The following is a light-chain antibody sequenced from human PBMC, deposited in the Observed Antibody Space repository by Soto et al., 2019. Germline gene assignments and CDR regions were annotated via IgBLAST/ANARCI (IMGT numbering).Light chain of an antibody. V-gene: IGLV1-44*01. Sequence: QSELTQPPSASGTPGQRVTISCSGSISNIGGNTVNWYQQLPGTAPKLLMYTNNQRPSGVPDRFSGSKSGTSASLAISGLQSEDEADYYCAAWDDSLNGVVFGGGTKLTVL. CDR2: TNN. CDR1: ISNIGGNT. CDR3: AAWDDSLNGVV. J-gene: IGLJ2*01.